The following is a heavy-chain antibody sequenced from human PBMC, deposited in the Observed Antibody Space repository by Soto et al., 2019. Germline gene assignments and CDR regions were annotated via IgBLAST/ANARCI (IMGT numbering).Heavy chain of an antibody. CDR1: GYTFTSYY. V-gene: IGHV1-46*03. J-gene: IGHJ5*02. Sequence: QVQLVQSGAEVKKPGASVKVSCKASGYTFTSYYMHWVRQAPGQGLEWMGIINPSGGSTSYAQKFQGRATMTRDTSTSTVYMELSSLRSEDTAVYYCARDPYSGYGHTWGQGTLVTVSS. CDR2: INPSGGST. D-gene: IGHD5-12*01. CDR3: ARDPYSGYGHT.